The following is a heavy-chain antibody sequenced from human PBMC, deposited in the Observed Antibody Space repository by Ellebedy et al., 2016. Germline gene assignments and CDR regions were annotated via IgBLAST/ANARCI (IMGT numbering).Heavy chain of an antibody. CDR1: GGSINSGGYY. D-gene: IGHD5-18*01. J-gene: IGHJ6*02. Sequence: SETLSLXXTVSGGSINSGGYYWTWIRQHPGKGLEWIGYIYYSGNTYYNPSLRSRVTISVDTSKNQFSLKLSSVTAADTAVYYCARDKVDTALTSYYYGLDVWGQGTTVTVSS. V-gene: IGHV4-31*03. CDR3: ARDKVDTALTSYYYGLDV. CDR2: IYYSGNT.